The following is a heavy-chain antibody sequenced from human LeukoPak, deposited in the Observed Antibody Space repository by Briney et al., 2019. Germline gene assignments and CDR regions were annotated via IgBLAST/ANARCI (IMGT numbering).Heavy chain of an antibody. J-gene: IGHJ4*02. CDR3: AREEYYYDSSGYYPSHFDY. Sequence: GASVKVSCKASGYTFTSYGISWVRQAPGQGLEWMAWISAYNGNTNYAQKLQGRVTMTTDTSTSTAYMELRSLRSDDTAVYYCAREEYYYDSSGYYPSHFDYWGQGTLVTVSS. D-gene: IGHD3-22*01. CDR2: ISAYNGNT. V-gene: IGHV1-18*01. CDR1: GYTFTSYG.